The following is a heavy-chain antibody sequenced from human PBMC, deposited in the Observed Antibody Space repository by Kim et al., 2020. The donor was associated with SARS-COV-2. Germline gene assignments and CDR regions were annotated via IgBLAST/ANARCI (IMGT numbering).Heavy chain of an antibody. D-gene: IGHD6-19*01. Sequence: SVKVSCKASGGTFRSYDISWVRQAPGQGLEWMGRIIPILGIANYAQKFQGRVTITADKSTSTVYMELSSLRSEDTAVYYCASAGCSSGWYNYYYGMDVWGQGTTVTVSS. CDR2: IIPILGIA. CDR3: ASAGCSSGWYNYYYGMDV. V-gene: IGHV1-69*04. J-gene: IGHJ6*02. CDR1: GGTFRSYD.